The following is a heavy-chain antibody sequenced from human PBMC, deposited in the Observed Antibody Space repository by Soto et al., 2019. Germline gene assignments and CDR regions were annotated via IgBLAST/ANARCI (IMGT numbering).Heavy chain of an antibody. CDR2: IYHSGST. Sequence: QLQLQESGSGLVKPSQTLSLTCAVSGGSISSGGYSWSWIRQPPGKGLEWIGYIYHSGSTYYDPSLKSRVTISVDSYKKQFFLKLSCVTAADTAVYYCPRVLAPWGQGTLVTVSS. D-gene: IGHD2-8*02. CDR1: GGSISSGGYS. CDR3: PRVLAP. V-gene: IGHV4-30-2*01. J-gene: IGHJ5*02.